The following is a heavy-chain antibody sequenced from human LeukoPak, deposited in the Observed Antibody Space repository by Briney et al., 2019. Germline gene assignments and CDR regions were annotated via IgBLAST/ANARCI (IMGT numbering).Heavy chain of an antibody. V-gene: IGHV4-39*01. CDR2: IYYSGST. CDR3: ARRPRSYYPKFDY. D-gene: IGHD3-10*01. CDR1: GGSISSSSYY. J-gene: IGHJ4*02. Sequence: SETLSLTCTVSGGSISSSSYYWGWIRQPPGKGLEWIGSIYYSGSTYYNPSLKSRVTISVDTSKNQSSLKLSSVTAADTAVYYCARRPRSYYPKFDYWGQGTLVTVSS.